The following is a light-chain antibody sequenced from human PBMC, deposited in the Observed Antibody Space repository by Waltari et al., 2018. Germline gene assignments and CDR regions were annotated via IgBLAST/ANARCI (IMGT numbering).Light chain of an antibody. CDR1: QSISSY. J-gene: IGKJ2*01. Sequence: DIQMTQSPSSLSASVVDRVTLTCRASQSISSYLNLYQQKPGKAPKLLIYAASSLQSGVPSRFSGSGSGTDFTLTISSLQPEDFATYYCQQSYSTPYTFGQGTKLEIK. V-gene: IGKV1-39*01. CDR2: AAS. CDR3: QQSYSTPYT.